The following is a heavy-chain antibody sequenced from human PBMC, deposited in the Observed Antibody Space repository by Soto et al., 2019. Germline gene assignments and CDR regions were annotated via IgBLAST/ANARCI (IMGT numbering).Heavy chain of an antibody. V-gene: IGHV4-59*01. CDR2: LYSGGSA. CDR1: GGSIRSYY. J-gene: IGHJ4*02. CDR3: AGEGALATFGVV. D-gene: IGHD3-3*01. Sequence: QVQLQESGPGLVKSSETLSLTCTVSGGSIRSYYWTWIRQPPGRGLEWIGHLYSGGSANYNPSLQSRVTISMDTSKNQFSLRLTSVTAADTAVYYCAGEGALATFGVVWCQGTRVTVSS.